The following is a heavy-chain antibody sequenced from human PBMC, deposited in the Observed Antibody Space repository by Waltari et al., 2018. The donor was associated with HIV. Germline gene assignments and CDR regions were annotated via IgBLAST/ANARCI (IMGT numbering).Heavy chain of an antibody. J-gene: IGHJ5*02. CDR1: GDSITTIAYS. Sequence: QLQLQESGTGLVRPSETLSITCTVSGDSITTIAYSWRWIRQSPGELLGGVGSISSTGHTYLDQFLKRRIILSVDTSSNQFSLTLRSVTAADTARYYCARQSWTAGNNHFDPWGQGILVTVSS. V-gene: IGHV4-39*01. CDR3: ARQSWTAGNNHFDP. CDR2: ISSTGHT. D-gene: IGHD3-10*01.